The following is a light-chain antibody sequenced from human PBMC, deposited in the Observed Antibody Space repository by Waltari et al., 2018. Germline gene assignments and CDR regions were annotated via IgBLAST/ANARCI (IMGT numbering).Light chain of an antibody. CDR2: DAS. CDR1: QDISTY. CDR3: QHYDFLPT. Sequence: DIQITQSPPSLSASVGDRVTISCQASQDISTYLNWYQHKPGKSPKRLIHDASNLATGVPSRYSGRGSGTVFSFTISSLQPEDFATYYCQHYDFLPTFGPGTKVDV. J-gene: IGKJ3*01. V-gene: IGKV1-33*01.